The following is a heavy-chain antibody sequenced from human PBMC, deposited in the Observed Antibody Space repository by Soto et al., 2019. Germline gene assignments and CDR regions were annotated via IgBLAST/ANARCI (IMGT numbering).Heavy chain of an antibody. D-gene: IGHD5-18*01. V-gene: IGHV1-69*01. CDR1: GGTFSSYA. CDR2: IIPIFGTA. J-gene: IGHJ6*02. CDR3: ARGFRYSYEQTYYYGMDV. Sequence: QVQLVQSGAEVKKPGSSVKVSCKASGGTFSSYAISWVRQAPGQGLEWMGGIIPIFGTANYAQKFQGRVTITADESTSTAYMELSSMRSEDTAVYYCARGFRYSYEQTYYYGMDVWGQGTTVTVSS.